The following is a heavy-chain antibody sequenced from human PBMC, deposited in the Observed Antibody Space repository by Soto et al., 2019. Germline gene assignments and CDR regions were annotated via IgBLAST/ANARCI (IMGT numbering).Heavy chain of an antibody. Sequence: ASVKVSCKASGYTFTSYDINWVRQATGQGLEWMGWMNPNSGNTGYAQQFQGRVTMTRSTSISTAYMELNSLRAEDTAVYYCAKMLGGYCSSTSCYAHYFDYWGQGTLVTVSS. CDR3: AKMLGGYCSSTSCYAHYFDY. J-gene: IGHJ4*02. V-gene: IGHV1-8*01. D-gene: IGHD2-2*01. CDR1: GYTFTSYD. CDR2: MNPNSGNT.